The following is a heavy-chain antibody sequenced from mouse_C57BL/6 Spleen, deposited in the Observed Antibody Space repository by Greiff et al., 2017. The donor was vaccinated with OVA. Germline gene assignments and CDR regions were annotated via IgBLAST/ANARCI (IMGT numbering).Heavy chain of an antibody. J-gene: IGHJ4*01. Sequence: EVQLVESGGGLVQPKGSLKLSCAASGFTFHTYAMHWVRQAPGKGLEWVARIRSKSSNYATYYADSVKDRFTISRADSQSMLYLQMNNLKTEYTATYDGVRESRDSYGPMDYWGQGTSVTVAS. V-gene: IGHV10-3*01. CDR3: VRESRDSYGPMDY. D-gene: IGHD1-1*01. CDR2: IRSKSSNYAT. CDR1: GFTFHTYA.